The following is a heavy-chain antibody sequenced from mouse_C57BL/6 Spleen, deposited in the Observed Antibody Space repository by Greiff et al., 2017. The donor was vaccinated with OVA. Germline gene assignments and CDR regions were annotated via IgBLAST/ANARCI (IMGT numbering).Heavy chain of an antibody. Sequence: QVQLQQPGAELVMPGASVKLSCKASGYTFTSYWMHWVKQRPGQGLEWIGEIDPSDSYTNYNQKFKGKSTLTVDKSSSTAYMQLSSLTSEDSAVYYCARGANWDLIFDYWGQGTTLTVSS. CDR2: IDPSDSYT. V-gene: IGHV1-69*01. J-gene: IGHJ2*01. D-gene: IGHD4-1*01. CDR1: GYTFTSYW. CDR3: ARGANWDLIFDY.